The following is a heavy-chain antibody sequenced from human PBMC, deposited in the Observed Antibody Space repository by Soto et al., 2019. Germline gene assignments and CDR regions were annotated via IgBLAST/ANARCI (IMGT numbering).Heavy chain of an antibody. CDR1: GFTFSSYE. CDR3: ARDHYDFWSGTLNAFDI. D-gene: IGHD3-3*01. J-gene: IGHJ3*02. V-gene: IGHV3-48*03. Sequence: XGSLRLSCAAAGFTFSSYEMNWVRQAPGKGLEWVSYISSSGSTIYYADSVKGRFTISRDNAKNSLYLQMNSLRAEDTAVYYCARDHYDFWSGTLNAFDIWGQGTMVTVSS. CDR2: ISSSGSTI.